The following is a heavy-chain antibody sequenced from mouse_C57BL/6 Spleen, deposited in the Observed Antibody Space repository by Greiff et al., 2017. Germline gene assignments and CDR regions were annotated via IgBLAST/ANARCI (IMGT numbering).Heavy chain of an antibody. Sequence: VQLQQSGAELVRPGASVKLSCTASGFNIKDYYMHWVKQRPEQGLEWIGRIEPEDGDTEYAPKFQGKATMTADTSSNTAYLQLSSLTSEDTAVYYCTSGNYFYYAMDYWGQGTSVTVSS. V-gene: IGHV14-1*01. D-gene: IGHD2-1*01. CDR2: IEPEDGDT. CDR3: TSGNYFYYAMDY. CDR1: GFNIKDYY. J-gene: IGHJ4*01.